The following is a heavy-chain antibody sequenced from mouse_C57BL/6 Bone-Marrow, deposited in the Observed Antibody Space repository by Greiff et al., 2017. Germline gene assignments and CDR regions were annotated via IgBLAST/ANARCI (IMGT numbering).Heavy chain of an antibody. CDR1: GYTFTSYG. Sequence: QVQLQQSGAELARPGASVKLSCKASGYTFTSYGISWVKQRTGQGLEWIGEIYPRSGNTFYNEKFKGKATLTADKSSSTAYMELRSLTSEDSAVYFCARERSYGNYGTWFAYWGQGTLVTVSA. V-gene: IGHV1-81*01. J-gene: IGHJ3*01. D-gene: IGHD2-1*01. CDR3: ARERSYGNYGTWFAY. CDR2: IYPRSGNT.